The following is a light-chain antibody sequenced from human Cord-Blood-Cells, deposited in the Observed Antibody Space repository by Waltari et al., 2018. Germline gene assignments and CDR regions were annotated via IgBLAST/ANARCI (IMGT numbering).Light chain of an antibody. CDR1: QSISSW. CDR2: KAS. CDR3: QQYKSYSLT. Sequence: DIQMTQSPSTLSASVGDRVSFTCRASQSISSWLAWYQQKPGKAPKLLIYKASSLESEVPSRFSGSGAGTEFTLTISSLQPDDLATYYFQQYKSYSLTFGGGTKVEIK. J-gene: IGKJ4*01. V-gene: IGKV1-5*03.